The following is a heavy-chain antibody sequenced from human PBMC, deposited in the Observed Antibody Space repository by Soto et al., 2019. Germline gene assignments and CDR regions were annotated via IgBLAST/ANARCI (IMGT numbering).Heavy chain of an antibody. J-gene: IGHJ4*02. Sequence: EVQLVESGGGLVQPGGSLRLSCAASGFTFSDHYMDWVRQAPGKGLEWVGRTRNKATRYTTEYAASVKGRFTISRDDSENSQYLQMNSLKTEATAVYYCAREEYDWNPYFDSWGQGTLVTVSS. CDR1: GFTFSDHY. V-gene: IGHV3-72*01. CDR2: TRNKATRYTT. D-gene: IGHD1-20*01. CDR3: AREEYDWNPYFDS.